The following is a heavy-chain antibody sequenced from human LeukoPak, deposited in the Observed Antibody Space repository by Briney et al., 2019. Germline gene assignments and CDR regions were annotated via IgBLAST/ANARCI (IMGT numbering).Heavy chain of an antibody. CDR3: AKVGVAATGGFHH. CDR1: GFTFSSYE. V-gene: IGHV3-48*03. CDR2: ISSSGSTI. Sequence: PGGSLRLSCAASGFTFSSYEMNWVRQAPGKGLEWVSYISSSGSTIYYADSVKGRFTISRDNSKNTLYLQMNSLRAEDTAVYYCAKVGVAATGGFHHWGQGTLVTVSS. D-gene: IGHD6-13*01. J-gene: IGHJ1*01.